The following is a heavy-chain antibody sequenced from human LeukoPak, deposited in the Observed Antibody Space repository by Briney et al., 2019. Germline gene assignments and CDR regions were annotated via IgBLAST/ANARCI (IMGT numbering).Heavy chain of an antibody. CDR2: ISNDGSNK. CDR3: VRRYFDY. J-gene: IGHJ4*02. V-gene: IGHV3-30*03. Sequence: GSLRLSCAASGFTFSSFGIHWVRQAPGKGLEWVAVISNDGSNKYYADSVKGRFTISRDNSKNSLYLEMNSLRAEDTAVYYCVRRYFDYWGQGTLVTVSS. CDR1: GFTFSSFG.